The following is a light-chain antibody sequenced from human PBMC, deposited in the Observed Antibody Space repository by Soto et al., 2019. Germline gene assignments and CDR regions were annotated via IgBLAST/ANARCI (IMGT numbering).Light chain of an antibody. Sequence: ETVMTQSPATLSVSPGERATLSCRASQSISSDLAWYQQKPGQAPRLLIYGASTTATGIPGRFSGSGSGREFTLTISSLQSEDFAVYYCQQYNNWPRTFVQGTKLEIK. CDR1: QSISSD. J-gene: IGKJ2*01. V-gene: IGKV3-15*01. CDR2: GAS. CDR3: QQYNNWPRT.